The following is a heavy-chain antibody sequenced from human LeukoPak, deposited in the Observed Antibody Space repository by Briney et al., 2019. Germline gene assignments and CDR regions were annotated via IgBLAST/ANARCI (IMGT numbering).Heavy chain of an antibody. CDR2: ILRNSGSI. J-gene: IGHJ5*02. Sequence: GGSLRLSCAASGFTFDDYAMHWVRQAPGKGLEWVSGILRNSGSIGYADSVKGRFTISRDDAKNSLYLQMNSLRAEDTAVYYCARDERGSSWYINWFDPWGQGTLVTVSS. V-gene: IGHV3-9*01. CDR1: GFTFDDYA. CDR3: ARDERGSSWYINWFDP. D-gene: IGHD6-13*01.